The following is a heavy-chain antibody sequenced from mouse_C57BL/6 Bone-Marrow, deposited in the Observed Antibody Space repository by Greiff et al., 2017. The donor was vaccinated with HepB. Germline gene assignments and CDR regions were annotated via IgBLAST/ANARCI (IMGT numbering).Heavy chain of an antibody. CDR1: GFTFSDYY. J-gene: IGHJ1*03. D-gene: IGHD1-1*01. V-gene: IGHV5-16*01. CDR3: ARGNGSSSYWYFDV. CDR2: INYDGSST. Sequence: EVKLVESEGGLVQPGSSMKLSCTASGFTFSDYYMAWVRQVPEKGLEWVANINYDGSSTYYLDSLKSRFIISRDNAKNILYLQMSSLKSEDTATYYCARGNGSSSYWYFDVWGTGTTVTVSS.